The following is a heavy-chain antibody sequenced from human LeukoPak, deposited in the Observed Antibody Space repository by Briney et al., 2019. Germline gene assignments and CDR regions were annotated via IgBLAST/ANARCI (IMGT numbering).Heavy chain of an antibody. Sequence: SETLSLTCTVSGGSISSYYWSWIRQPPGKGLEWIGYIYHSGSTYYNPSLKSRVTISVDRSKNQFSLKLSSVTAADTAVYYCARDRGDHGMDVWGQGTTVTVSS. V-gene: IGHV4-59*12. D-gene: IGHD3-10*01. CDR2: IYHSGST. CDR3: ARDRGDHGMDV. CDR1: GGSISSYY. J-gene: IGHJ6*02.